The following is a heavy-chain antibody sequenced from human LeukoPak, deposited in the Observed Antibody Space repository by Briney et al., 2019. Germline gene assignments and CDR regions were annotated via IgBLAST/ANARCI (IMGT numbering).Heavy chain of an antibody. CDR2: ISGSGGST. J-gene: IGHJ4*02. CDR1: GFTLSGYA. CDR3: AKAPGSSCYSGSDY. D-gene: IGHD2-15*01. Sequence: PRGSLRLSRAASGFTLSGYAMTWVRQAPGNGLGWVSVISGSGGSTYYADSVKGRFTISRDNSKNTLYLQMNSLRVEDTAVYYCAKAPGSSCYSGSDYWGQGTLVSVSS. V-gene: IGHV3-23*01.